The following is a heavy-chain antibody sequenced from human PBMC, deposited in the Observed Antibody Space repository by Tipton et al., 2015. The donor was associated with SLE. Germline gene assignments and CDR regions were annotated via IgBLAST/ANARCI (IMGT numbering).Heavy chain of an antibody. CDR2: INQFGST. J-gene: IGHJ4*02. V-gene: IGHV4-34*01. Sequence: TLSLTCSVNGGFFRDYFWSWIRQPPGKGLEWIGEINQFGSTNYNPSLKSRVIISGDTSKNEFSLKLNSVTAADTAVYYCARADILTGYYPYFDYWGQGNLVTVSS. CDR3: ARADILTGYYPYFDY. CDR1: GGFFRDYF. D-gene: IGHD3-9*01.